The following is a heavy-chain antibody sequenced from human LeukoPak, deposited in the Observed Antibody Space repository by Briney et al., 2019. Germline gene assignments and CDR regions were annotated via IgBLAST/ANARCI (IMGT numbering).Heavy chain of an antibody. CDR3: ARLGNQWELRLDY. CDR2: INPGGGST. V-gene: IGHV1-46*01. Sequence: GASVKVSCKASGYTFTSFYIHWVRQAPGQGLEWMGIINPGGGSTSYAQKFRGRVTMTRDTSTNTVYMELSSLRSEDTAVYYCARLGNQWELRLDYWGQGTLVTVSS. D-gene: IGHD1-26*01. CDR1: GYTFTSFY. J-gene: IGHJ4*02.